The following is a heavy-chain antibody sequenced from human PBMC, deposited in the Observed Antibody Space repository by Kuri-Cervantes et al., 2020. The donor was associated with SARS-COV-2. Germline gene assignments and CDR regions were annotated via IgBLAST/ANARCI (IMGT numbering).Heavy chain of an antibody. D-gene: IGHD6-19*01. CDR2: ISFDGRNT. V-gene: IGHV3-30*04. J-gene: IGHJ4*02. CDR3: ARGPWRADISGMKRPFDH. Sequence: GGSLRLSCAASGFTFSDYAIDWVRQAPGKGLEWVAIISFDGRNTKYADSMKGRFTISRDNSKNVVYLQINSLRLEDTAVYYCARGPWRADISGMKRPFDHWGQGTLVTVSS. CDR1: GFTFSDYA.